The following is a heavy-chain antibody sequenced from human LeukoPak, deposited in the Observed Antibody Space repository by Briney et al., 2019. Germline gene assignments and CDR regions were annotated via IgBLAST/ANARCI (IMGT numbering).Heavy chain of an antibody. CDR2: TAYRSRWFT. CDR3: ARDPRYAAGIFFDY. D-gene: IGHD2-2*01. CDR1: GDSVSSKTVA. V-gene: IGHV6-1*01. J-gene: IGHJ4*02. Sequence: SQTLSLTCAISGDSVSSKTVAWNWIRQSPSRDLEWPGKTAYRSRWFTDYAVPVKGRITINPDTSKNQFSLELNSVTPEDTAVYYCARDPRYAAGIFFDYWGQGILVTVSS.